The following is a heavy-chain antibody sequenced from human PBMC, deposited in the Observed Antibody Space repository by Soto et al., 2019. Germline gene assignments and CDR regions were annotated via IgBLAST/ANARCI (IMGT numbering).Heavy chain of an antibody. V-gene: IGHV4-34*01. CDR1: GGSFSAYY. J-gene: IGHJ6*02. CDR3: ARGSMVRGAPRGGMDV. Sequence: SETLSLTCAVYGGSFSAYYCSWIRQPPGKGLEWIGEINNMGSTNYNPSLKSRVTISGETYKNQFSLKLSSVTAADRAVYYCARGSMVRGAPRGGMDVWGQGTTVTVSS. D-gene: IGHD3-10*01. CDR2: INNMGST.